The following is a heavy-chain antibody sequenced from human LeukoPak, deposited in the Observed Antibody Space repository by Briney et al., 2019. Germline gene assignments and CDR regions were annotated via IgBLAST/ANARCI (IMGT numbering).Heavy chain of an antibody. CDR2: IYYSGST. D-gene: IGHD3-16*01. CDR1: GGSISSSSYY. Sequence: SETLSRTCAVSGGSISSSSYYWGWIRQPPGKGLEWIGSIYYSGSTYYNLSLKSRVTISVDTSKNQFSLKLSSVTAADTAVYYCARHGGPSPYYYYYYMDVWGKGTTVTVSS. J-gene: IGHJ6*03. CDR3: ARHGGPSPYYYYYYMDV. V-gene: IGHV4-39*01.